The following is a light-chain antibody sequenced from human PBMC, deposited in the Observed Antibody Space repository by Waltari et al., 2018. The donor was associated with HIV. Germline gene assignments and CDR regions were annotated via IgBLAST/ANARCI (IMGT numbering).Light chain of an antibody. Sequence: QSVLTQPPSASGTPGQRVTISCSGSSSNIGNNNVYWYRQLPGLAPTLLIFRNHLRPSWAPDRFSGSKSGTSASLAISGLRSEYEADYYCATWGDSLSGPVVLGGGTQLTVL. CDR2: RNH. J-gene: IGLJ2*01. V-gene: IGLV1-47*01. CDR3: ATWGDSLSGPVV. CDR1: SSNIGNNN.